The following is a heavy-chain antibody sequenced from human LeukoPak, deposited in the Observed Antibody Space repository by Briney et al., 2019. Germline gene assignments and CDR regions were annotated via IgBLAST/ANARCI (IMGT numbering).Heavy chain of an antibody. CDR1: GFTFYTYA. CDR3: AKTPGDCTGGTCYSFDY. CDR2: ISGSGDNT. D-gene: IGHD2-15*01. V-gene: IGHV3-23*01. Sequence: GGSLRLSCAASGFTFYTYAMTWVRQAPGKGLEWVSSISGSGDNTYYADSVKGRFTVSRDNSKNTLYLQMNSLRAEDAAVYYCAKTPGDCTGGTCYSFDYLGQGFLVTVSS. J-gene: IGHJ4*02.